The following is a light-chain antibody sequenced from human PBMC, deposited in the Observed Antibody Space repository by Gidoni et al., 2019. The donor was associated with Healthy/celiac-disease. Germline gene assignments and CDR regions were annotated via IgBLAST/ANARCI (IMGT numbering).Light chain of an antibody. V-gene: IGLV3-1*01. J-gene: IGLJ2*01. CDR2: QDS. CDR3: QAWDSSTALVV. CDR1: KLGDKY. Sequence: SYELTQPPSVSVSPGQTASITCSGDKLGDKYACWYQQKPGQSPVLVIYQDSKRPSGIPERFSGSNSGNTATLTFSGTQAMDEADYYCQAWDSSTALVVFGGGTKLTVL.